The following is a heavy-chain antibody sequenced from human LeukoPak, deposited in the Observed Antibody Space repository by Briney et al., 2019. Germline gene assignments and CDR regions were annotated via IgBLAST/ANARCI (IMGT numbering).Heavy chain of an antibody. CDR2: IWYDGSKK. Sequence: PGGSLRLSCAASGFTFSNYGMHWVRQAPGKGLEWVAIIWYDGSKKHYADSVKGRFTISRDNSKNTLYLQVNSLRAEDTAVYYCARRGDGGRSFDYWGQGTLVTVSS. D-gene: IGHD4-23*01. CDR1: GFTFSNYG. J-gene: IGHJ4*02. CDR3: ARRGDGGRSFDY. V-gene: IGHV3-33*01.